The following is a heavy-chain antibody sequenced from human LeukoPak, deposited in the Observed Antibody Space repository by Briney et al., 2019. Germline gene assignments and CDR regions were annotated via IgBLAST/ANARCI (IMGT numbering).Heavy chain of an antibody. CDR1: GFTFSSYS. J-gene: IGHJ2*01. Sequence: GSLRLSCAASGFTFSSYSMNWVRQAPGKGLEWVSSITRSSIYIYYADSVKGRFTISRDNAKNSLYLQMNSLRAEDTAVYYCARYYYGSGSYYWYFDLWGRGTLVTVSS. CDR2: ITRSSIYI. CDR3: ARYYYGSGSYYWYFDL. D-gene: IGHD3-10*01. V-gene: IGHV3-21*04.